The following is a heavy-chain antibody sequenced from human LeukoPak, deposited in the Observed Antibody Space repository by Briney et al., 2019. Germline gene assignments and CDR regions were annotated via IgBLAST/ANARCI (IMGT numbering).Heavy chain of an antibody. D-gene: IGHD5-24*01. CDR1: GGSISSYY. CDR3: AGEQHREYGYDY. V-gene: IGHV4-59*01. CDR2: IYYSGSA. Sequence: SETLSLTCTVSGGSISSYYLSWIRQPPGKGLEWIGDIYYSGSANYYPDLKNRVTTFVDASTKQSLLQLMYMTSADDAVDYYAGEQHREYGYDYWGQGTLVTVSS. J-gene: IGHJ4*02.